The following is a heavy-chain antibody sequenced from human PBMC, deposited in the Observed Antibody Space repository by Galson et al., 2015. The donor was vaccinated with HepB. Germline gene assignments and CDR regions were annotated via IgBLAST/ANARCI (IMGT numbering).Heavy chain of an antibody. Sequence: PLRLSCAASGFTFSSYGMHWVRQAPGKGLEWVAVIWDDGSNKYYADSVKGRFTISRDNSKNTLYLQMNSLRAEDTAVYYCAREFYGSGPLDYWGQGTLVTVSS. CDR2: IWDDGSNK. J-gene: IGHJ4*02. D-gene: IGHD3-10*01. CDR3: AREFYGSGPLDY. CDR1: GFTFSSYG. V-gene: IGHV3-33*01.